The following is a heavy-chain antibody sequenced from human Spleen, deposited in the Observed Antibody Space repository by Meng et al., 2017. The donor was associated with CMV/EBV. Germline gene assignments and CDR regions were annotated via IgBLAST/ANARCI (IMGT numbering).Heavy chain of an antibody. CDR3: ARGDRTTNYYSYYGMDV. Sequence: GGSLRLSCAASGFVFTTYWMGWVRQAPGKGLEWVANINQDGSEKHYVDSVKGRFTISRDNGKHSVSLQVNSLRAEDTAAYYCARGDRTTNYYSYYGMDVWGQGTTVTVSS. J-gene: IGHJ6*02. V-gene: IGHV3-7*01. D-gene: IGHD1-14*01. CDR1: GFVFTTYW. CDR2: INQDGSEK.